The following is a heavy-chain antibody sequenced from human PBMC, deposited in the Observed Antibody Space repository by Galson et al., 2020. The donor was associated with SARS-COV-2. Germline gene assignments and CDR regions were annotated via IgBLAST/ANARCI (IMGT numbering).Heavy chain of an antibody. Sequence: ASVKVSCKASGYTFTDYSIHSVRQAPGQGFEWIGWLNPKTGDTTSAQRFEGRVTMTRDTSLTTAYMALSRLRSDDTAVYYCARDVPAVTGISWFNPWGQGTLVTVSS. CDR3: ARDVPAVTGISWFNP. V-gene: IGHV1-2*02. D-gene: IGHD2-21*02. CDR1: GYTFTDYS. J-gene: IGHJ5*02. CDR2: LNPKTGDT.